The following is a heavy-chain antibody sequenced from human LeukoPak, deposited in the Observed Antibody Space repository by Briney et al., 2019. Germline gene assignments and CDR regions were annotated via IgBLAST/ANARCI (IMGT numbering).Heavy chain of an antibody. D-gene: IGHD3-16*01. CDR1: GGSISSYY. J-gene: IGHJ6*03. CDR2: IYYSGST. CDR3: ARETSQKGAHCMDV. V-gene: IGHV4-59*01. Sequence: TSETLSLTCTVSGGSISSYYWSWIRQPPGKGLKWIGYIYYSGSTSYSPSLRSRVTISVDTSKNQFSLKLSSVTAADTAVYYCARETSQKGAHCMDVWGKGTTVTISS.